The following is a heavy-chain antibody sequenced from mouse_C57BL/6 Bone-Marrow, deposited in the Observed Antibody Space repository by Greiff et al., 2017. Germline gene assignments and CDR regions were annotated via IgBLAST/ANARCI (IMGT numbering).Heavy chain of an antibody. CDR3: ARGAFFCYYAMDY. CDR1: GYTFTSYW. Sequence: QVQLQQPGAELVMPGASVKLSCKASGYTFTSYWMHWVKQRPGQGLEWIGEINPGGGYTNYNKKFKGKATLTVDTSSSTAYMQLSSLTSEDSAVYYCARGAFFCYYAMDYCCRGPAATVS. V-gene: IGHV1-69*01. J-gene: IGHJ4*01. CDR2: INPGGGYT.